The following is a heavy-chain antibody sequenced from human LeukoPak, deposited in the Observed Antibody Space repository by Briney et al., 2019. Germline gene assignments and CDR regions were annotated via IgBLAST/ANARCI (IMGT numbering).Heavy chain of an antibody. J-gene: IGHJ5*02. CDR1: GGSFSGYY. D-gene: IGHD2-2*01. CDR2: INHSGST. CDR3: ARARRVVPAAAPRWFDP. V-gene: IGHV4-34*01. Sequence: SETLSLTCAVYGGSFSGYYWSWIRQPPGKGLEWIGEINHSGSTNYTPSLKSRVTISVDTSKNQLSLKLSSVTAADTAVYYCARARRVVPAAAPRWFDPWGQGTLVTVSS.